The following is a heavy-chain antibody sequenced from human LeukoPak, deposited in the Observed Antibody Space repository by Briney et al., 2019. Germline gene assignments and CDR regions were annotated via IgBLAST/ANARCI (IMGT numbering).Heavy chain of an antibody. J-gene: IGHJ6*03. Sequence: SVKVSCKASGGTFSSYAISWVRQAPGQGLEWMGGIIPIFGTANYAQKFQGRVTITTDESTGTAYMELSSLRSEDTAVYYCASRYGSGSPPSEYYYYYMDVWGKGTTVTVSS. CDR1: GGTFSSYA. V-gene: IGHV1-69*05. CDR3: ASRYGSGSPPSEYYYYYMDV. CDR2: IIPIFGTA. D-gene: IGHD3-10*01.